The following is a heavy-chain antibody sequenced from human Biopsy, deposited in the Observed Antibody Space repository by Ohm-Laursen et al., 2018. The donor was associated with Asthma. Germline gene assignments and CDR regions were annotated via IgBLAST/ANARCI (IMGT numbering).Heavy chain of an antibody. CDR3: ARQKLVAAEGPFDM. Sequence: SETLSLTCTVSGGSISSNFYYWGGIRQPPGRVVGRIGILYKGGKGYSNLSLKSRVTISVNTSNNQFPLQLSYVTAADTAVYYGARQKLVAAEGPFDMWGQGTMVSVSS. V-gene: IGHV4-39*01. CDR2: LYKGGKG. J-gene: IGHJ3*02. CDR1: GGSISSNFYY. D-gene: IGHD1-26*01.